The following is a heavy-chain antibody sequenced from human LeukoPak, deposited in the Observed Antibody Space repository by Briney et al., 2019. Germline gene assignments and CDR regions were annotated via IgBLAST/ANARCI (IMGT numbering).Heavy chain of an antibody. D-gene: IGHD1-26*01. J-gene: IGHJ6*03. CDR2: IYYSGST. CDR3: ARPGAPGPYYYYMDV. CDR1: GGSISSYY. Sequence: SETLSLTCTVSGGSISSYYWSWIRQPPGKGLEWIGYIYYSGSTNYNPSLKSRVTISVDTSKNQFSLKLSSVTAADTAVYYCARPGAPGPYYYYMDVWGKGTTVTVSS. V-gene: IGHV4-59*08.